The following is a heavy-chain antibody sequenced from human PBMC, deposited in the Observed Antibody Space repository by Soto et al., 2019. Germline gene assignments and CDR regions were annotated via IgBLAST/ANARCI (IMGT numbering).Heavy chain of an antibody. V-gene: IGHV1-2*02. J-gene: IGHJ6*02. CDR3: AREYYDILTGYWPHYGMDV. Sequence: ASVKVSCKASGYRFTGYGLHWVRQAPGQGLEWMGWINPNSGGTNYAQKFQGRVTMTRDTSISTAYMELSRLRSDDTAVYYCAREYYDILTGYWPHYGMDVWGQGTTVTV. CDR2: INPNSGGT. CDR1: GYRFTGYG. D-gene: IGHD3-9*01.